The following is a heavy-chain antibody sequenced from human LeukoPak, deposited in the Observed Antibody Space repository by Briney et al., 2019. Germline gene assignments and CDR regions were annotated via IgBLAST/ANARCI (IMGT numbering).Heavy chain of an antibody. Sequence: KSSETLSLTCAVSGGSISSNNWWSWVRQPPGKGLEWIGEIYHSGSTNYNPSLKSRVTISVDKSKNQFSLKLSSVTAADTAVYYCARVLRGGLEYFDYWGQGTLVTVSS. CDR1: GGSISSNNW. CDR2: IYHSGST. J-gene: IGHJ4*02. CDR3: ARVLRGGLEYFDY. V-gene: IGHV4-4*02.